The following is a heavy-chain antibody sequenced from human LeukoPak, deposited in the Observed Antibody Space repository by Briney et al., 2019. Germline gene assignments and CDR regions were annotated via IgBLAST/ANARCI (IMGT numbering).Heavy chain of an antibody. CDR1: GGTFSSYA. V-gene: IGHV1-69*13. J-gene: IGHJ5*02. D-gene: IGHD3-22*01. Sequence: ASVKVSCKASGGTFSSYAISWLRQAPGQGLEWMGGIIPIFGTANYAQKFQGRVTITADESTSTAYMELSSLRSEDTAVYYCARDHDSGPNWFDPWGQGTPVTVSS. CDR2: IIPIFGTA. CDR3: ARDHDSGPNWFDP.